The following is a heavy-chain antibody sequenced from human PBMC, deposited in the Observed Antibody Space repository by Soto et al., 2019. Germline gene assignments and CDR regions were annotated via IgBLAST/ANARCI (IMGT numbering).Heavy chain of an antibody. J-gene: IGHJ4*02. V-gene: IGHV1-69*06. CDR2: LIPIFGTA. D-gene: IGHD3-22*01. Sequence: GPSVKVSCKASGGTFSSYAISWVRQAPAQGLEWMGGLIPIFGTANYAQTFQGRVTITADKSTSLAYMELSSLRSEETAVYYCARGELRNYYDSGEAYYFDYWGQGTLVTVSS. CDR1: GGTFSSYA. CDR3: ARGELRNYYDSGEAYYFDY.